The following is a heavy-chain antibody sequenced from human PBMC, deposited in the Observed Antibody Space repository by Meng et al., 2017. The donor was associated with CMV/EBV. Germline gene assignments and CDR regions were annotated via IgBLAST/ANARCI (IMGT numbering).Heavy chain of an antibody. V-gene: IGHV1-58*01. Sequence: SVKVSCKASGFTFTSSSVQWVRQARGQRLEWIGWIVVGSGNTNYAQKFQARVTITRDMSTSTAYMELSSLRSEDTAVYYCAADLVEASYDFCSGYYGGGWFDPWGQGTLVTVSS. D-gene: IGHD3-3*01. CDR1: GFTFTSSS. CDR2: IVVGSGNT. CDR3: AADLVEASYDFCSGYYGGGWFDP. J-gene: IGHJ5*02.